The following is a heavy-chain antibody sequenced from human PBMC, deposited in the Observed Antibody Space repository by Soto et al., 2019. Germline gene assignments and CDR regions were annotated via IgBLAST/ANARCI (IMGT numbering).Heavy chain of an antibody. J-gene: IGHJ4*02. CDR1: GFTFSTYA. D-gene: IGHD2-15*01. CDR2: ISGSGGNST. Sequence: PGGSLRLSCAASGFTFSTYAMSWVRQAPGKGLEWVPAISGSGGNSTFYGDSVKGRFTISRDNSKNTLYLQMNSLGAEDTAVYYCAKGGGSCCFDNWGQGTLVTVSS. CDR3: AKGGGSCCFDN. V-gene: IGHV3-23*01.